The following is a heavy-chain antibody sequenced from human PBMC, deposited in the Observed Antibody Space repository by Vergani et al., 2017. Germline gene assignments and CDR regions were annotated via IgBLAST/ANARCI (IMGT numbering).Heavy chain of an antibody. Sequence: EVQLVESGGGLVQPGRSLRLSCAASGFTFDDYAMHWVRQAPGKGLEWVSGVSWNGNKTAYADSVKGRFTISRDTVKNLLYLEMKSLRREDTALYYCAKSIRGGARGNFDSWGQGTLVSVSS. CDR1: GFTFDDYA. D-gene: IGHD1-26*01. V-gene: IGHV3-9*01. J-gene: IGHJ5*01. CDR2: VSWNGNKT. CDR3: AKSIRGGARGNFDS.